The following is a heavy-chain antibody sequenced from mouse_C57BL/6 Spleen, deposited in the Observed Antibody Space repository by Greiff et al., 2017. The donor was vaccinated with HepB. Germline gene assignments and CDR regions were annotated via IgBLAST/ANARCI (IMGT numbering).Heavy chain of an antibody. Sequence: QVQLQQPGAELVKPGASVKLSCKASGYTFTSYWMHWVKQRPGQGREWIGMIHPNSGSTNYNEKFKSKATLTVDKSSSTAYMQLSSLTSEDSAVYYCARNGDYDGYFDYWGQGTTLTVSS. J-gene: IGHJ2*01. V-gene: IGHV1-64*01. CDR2: IHPNSGST. CDR1: GYTFTSYW. CDR3: ARNGDYDGYFDY. D-gene: IGHD2-3*01.